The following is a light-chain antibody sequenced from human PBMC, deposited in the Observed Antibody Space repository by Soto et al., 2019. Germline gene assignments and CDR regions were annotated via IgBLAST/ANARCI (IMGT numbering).Light chain of an antibody. CDR3: HQYNSYSSWT. J-gene: IGKJ1*01. V-gene: IGKV1-5*01. CDR2: DAY. Sequence: DIQMTQSPSTLSASVGDRVTITCRATQTISGWLAWYQQKPGKDPKLLIYDAYSLEVGVRSRYSGSRSGTEFTLINSNLQPDYFATYYFHQYNSYSSWTFGQVAKGEIK. CDR1: QTISGW.